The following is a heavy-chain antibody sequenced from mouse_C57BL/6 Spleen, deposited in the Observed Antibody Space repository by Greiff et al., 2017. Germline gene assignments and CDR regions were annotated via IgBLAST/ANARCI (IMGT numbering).Heavy chain of an antibody. J-gene: IGHJ2*01. CDR1: GYTITDYE. V-gene: IGHV1-15*01. CDR2: IYPETGGT. D-gene: IGHD1-1*01. Sequence: VQLQQSGAELVRPGASVTLSCKASGYTITDYEMHWVKQTPVHGLEWIGAIYPETGGTAYNQKFKGKAILTADKSSSTAYMELRSLTSEDSAVYYCTRGSSYEGYWGQGTTLTVSS. CDR3: TRGSSYEGY.